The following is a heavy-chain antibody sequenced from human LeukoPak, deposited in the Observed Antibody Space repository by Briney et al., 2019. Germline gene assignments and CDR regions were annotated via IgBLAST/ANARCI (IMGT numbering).Heavy chain of an antibody. CDR2: ISGSGNRT. D-gene: IGHD5-24*01. Sequence: GGSLRLSCAASGFTFDDYAMHWVRQAPGKGLEWVSLISGSGNRTYYEDSVKGRFTISRDNSKNSLYLEMNSLKIEDTGLYYCAKDKGDGEYVDYWGQGTLVTVSS. V-gene: IGHV3-43*02. J-gene: IGHJ4*02. CDR1: GFTFDDYA. CDR3: AKDKGDGEYVDY.